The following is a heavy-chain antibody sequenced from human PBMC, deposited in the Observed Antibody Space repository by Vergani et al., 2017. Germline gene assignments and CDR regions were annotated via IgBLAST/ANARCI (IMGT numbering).Heavy chain of an antibody. Sequence: QVQLVESGGGVVQPGRSLRLSCAASGFTFSSYAMHWVRQAPGKGLEWVAVISYDGSNKYYADSVKGRFTISRDNSKNTLYLQMNSLRAEDTAVYYCAKWLIVGATPFDYWGQGTLVTVSS. CDR2: ISYDGSNK. CDR3: AKWLIVGATPFDY. D-gene: IGHD1-26*01. J-gene: IGHJ4*02. CDR1: GFTFSSYA. V-gene: IGHV3-30*07.